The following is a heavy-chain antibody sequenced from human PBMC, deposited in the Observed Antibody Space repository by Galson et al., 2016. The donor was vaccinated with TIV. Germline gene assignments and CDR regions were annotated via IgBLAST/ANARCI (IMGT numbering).Heavy chain of an antibody. Sequence: SLRLSCAASGFSVSSNYMSWVRQAPGKGLEWVSVIYSGGSNHYADSVKGRFTISRDNSKKMLYLQMNSLRAEDTAVYYCARDLGYDSRGYYPGYWGQGTLVTVSS. CDR2: IYSGGSN. D-gene: IGHD3-22*01. CDR3: ARDLGYDSRGYYPGY. V-gene: IGHV3-66*02. J-gene: IGHJ4*02. CDR1: GFSVSSNY.